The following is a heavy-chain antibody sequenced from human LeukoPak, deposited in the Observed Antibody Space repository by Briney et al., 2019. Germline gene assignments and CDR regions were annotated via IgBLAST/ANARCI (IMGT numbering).Heavy chain of an antibody. CDR1: GGSISSYY. CDR3: ARDTGSSGVDY. D-gene: IGHD6-19*01. Sequence: SETLSLTCTVSGGSISSYYWSWIRQPPGEGLEWIGYIYYSGSTNYNPSLKSRVTISVDTSKNQFSLKLSSVTAADTAVYYCARDTGSSGVDYWGQGTLVTVSS. CDR2: IYYSGST. V-gene: IGHV4-59*01. J-gene: IGHJ4*02.